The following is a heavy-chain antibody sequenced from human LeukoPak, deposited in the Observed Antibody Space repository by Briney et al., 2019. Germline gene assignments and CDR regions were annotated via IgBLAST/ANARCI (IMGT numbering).Heavy chain of an antibody. CDR1: GFTFSDYY. CDR3: AKDIVAAGLFFDY. D-gene: IGHD6-13*01. J-gene: IGHJ4*02. V-gene: IGHV3-11*01. CDR2: ISSSGSSI. Sequence: GGSLRLSCAASGFTFSDYYMNWIRQAPGKGLEWVSYISSSGSSIYYADSVKGRFTISRDDAKNSLFLQMNSLRAEDTAVYYCAKDIVAAGLFFDYWGQGILVTVSS.